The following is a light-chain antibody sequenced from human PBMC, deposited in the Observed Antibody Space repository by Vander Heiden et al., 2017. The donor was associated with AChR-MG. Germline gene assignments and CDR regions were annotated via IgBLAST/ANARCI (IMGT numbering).Light chain of an antibody. CDR2: DVT. J-gene: IGLJ1*01. V-gene: IGLV2-14*01. CDR1: SSDVGGYDY. Sequence: QSALTQPASVSGVPGQSITVSCTGTSSDVGGYDYVAWYQQHPGEGPKVIIFDVTNRPSGVSNRFSASKSGNTASLTISGLQAEDEADYYCASYTSSAGRVFGTGTKVTVL. CDR3: ASYTSSAGRV.